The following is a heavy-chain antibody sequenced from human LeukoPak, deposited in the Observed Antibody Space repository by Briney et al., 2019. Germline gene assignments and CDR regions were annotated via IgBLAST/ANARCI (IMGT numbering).Heavy chain of an antibody. CDR3: ARDLVTVTKGFDI. V-gene: IGHV4-59*11. CDR2: ISHIGRT. Sequence: SETLSLTCAVSGDSFSSHYWTWIRQSPGTGLERIEYISHIGRTNYNPSLKSRVTISIDTSKNQFSLKLRSVTAADTAVYYCARDLVTVTKGFDIWGQGTMVSVSS. D-gene: IGHD4-17*01. CDR1: GDSFSSHY. J-gene: IGHJ3*02.